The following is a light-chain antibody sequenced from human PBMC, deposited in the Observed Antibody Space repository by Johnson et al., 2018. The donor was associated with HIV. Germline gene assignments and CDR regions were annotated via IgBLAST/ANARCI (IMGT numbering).Light chain of an antibody. CDR2: KNN. J-gene: IGLJ1*01. V-gene: IGLV1-51*02. Sequence: QSALTQPPSVSAAPGQRVTISCSGASSTFGNSYISWYQLLPGSPPKLLVFKNNERPSGIPDRFSGSNSGTSATLDITGLQTGDEADYYCATWDTSLSTGGVFGTGTKVTVL. CDR3: ATWDTSLSTGGV. CDR1: SSTFGNSY.